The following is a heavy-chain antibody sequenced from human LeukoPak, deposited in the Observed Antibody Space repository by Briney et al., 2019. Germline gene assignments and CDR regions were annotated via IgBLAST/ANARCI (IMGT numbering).Heavy chain of an antibody. CDR2: IYPGDSDT. CDR3: ARTRQAYYYGSGSDAFDI. CDR1: GYSFTSYW. D-gene: IGHD3-10*01. Sequence: GESLKISFKGSGYSFTSYWIGWVRQMPGKGLEWMGIIYPGDSDTRYSPSFQGQVTISADKSISTAYLQWSSLKASDTAMYYCARTRQAYYYGSGSDAFDIWGQGTMVTVSS. V-gene: IGHV5-51*01. J-gene: IGHJ3*02.